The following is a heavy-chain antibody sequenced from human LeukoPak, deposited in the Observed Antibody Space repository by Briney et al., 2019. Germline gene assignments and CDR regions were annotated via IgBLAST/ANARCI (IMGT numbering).Heavy chain of an antibody. CDR1: GFTFSSYS. CDR2: ISSSSSSYI. CDR3: ARDRHEITMIVVVITNAEDDAFDI. V-gene: IGHV3-21*01. D-gene: IGHD3-22*01. Sequence: PGGSLRLSCAASGFTFSSYSMNWVRQAPGKGLEWVSSISSSSSSYIYYADSVKGRFTISRDNAKNSLYLQMNSLRAEDTAVYYCARDRHEITMIVVVITNAEDDAFDIWGQGTMVTVSS. J-gene: IGHJ3*02.